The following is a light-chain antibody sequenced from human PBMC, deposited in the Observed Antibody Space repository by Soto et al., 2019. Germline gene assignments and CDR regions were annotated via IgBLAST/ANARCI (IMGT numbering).Light chain of an antibody. V-gene: IGLV3-21*02. Sequence: SYELTQPPSMSVAPGQTARITCGGDDVGSNSVHRYQQKPGQAPVLVVNDDTDRPSGIPERFSGSNSGNAATLTISRVEAGDEADYYCQVWDRSSDHWVFGGGTKLTVL. J-gene: IGLJ3*02. CDR3: QVWDRSSDHWV. CDR1: DVGSNS. CDR2: DDT.